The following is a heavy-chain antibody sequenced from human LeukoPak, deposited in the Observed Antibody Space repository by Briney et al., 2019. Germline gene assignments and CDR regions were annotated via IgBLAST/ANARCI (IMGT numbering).Heavy chain of an antibody. CDR2: ISSSGSTI. D-gene: IGHD3-10*01. J-gene: IGHJ4*02. CDR3: ARDIDGLFGLLGELSFDY. V-gene: IGHV3-11*04. CDR1: GFTFSDYY. Sequence: GGSLRLSCAASGFTFSDYYMSWTRQAPGKGLEWVSYISSSGSTIYYPDSVKGRFTISRDNAKNSLYLQMNSLRAEDTAVYYCARDIDGLFGLLGELSFDYWGQGTLVTVSS.